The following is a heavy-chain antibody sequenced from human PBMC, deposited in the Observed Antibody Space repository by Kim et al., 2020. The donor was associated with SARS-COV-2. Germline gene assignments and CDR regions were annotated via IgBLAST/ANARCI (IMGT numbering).Heavy chain of an antibody. Sequence: SVKVSCKASGGTFSSYAISWVRQAPGQGLEWMGGIIPIFGTANYAQKFQGRVTITADESTSTAYMELSSLRSEDTAVYYCARGYYDYVWGSYRYHYFDYWGQGTLVTVSS. CDR2: IIPIFGTA. CDR3: ARGYYDYVWGSYRYHYFDY. V-gene: IGHV1-69*13. D-gene: IGHD3-16*02. CDR1: GGTFSSYA. J-gene: IGHJ4*02.